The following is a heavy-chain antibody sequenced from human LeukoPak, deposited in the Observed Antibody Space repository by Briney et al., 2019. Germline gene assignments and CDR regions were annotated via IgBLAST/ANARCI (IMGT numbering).Heavy chain of an antibody. J-gene: IGHJ6*03. D-gene: IGHD3-3*01. CDR2: ISGSGGST. CDR3: AKDGSGITIFGVVLSYYYYMDV. V-gene: IGHV3-23*01. CDR1: GFTVSSNY. Sequence: GGSLRLSCAASGFTVSSNYMSWVRQAPGKGLEWVSAISGSGGSTYHADSVKGRFTISRDNSKNTLYLQMNSLRAEDTAVYYCAKDGSGITIFGVVLSYYYYMDVWGKGTTVTVSS.